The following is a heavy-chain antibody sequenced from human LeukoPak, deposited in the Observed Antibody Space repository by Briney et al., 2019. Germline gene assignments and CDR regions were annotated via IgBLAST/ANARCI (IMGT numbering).Heavy chain of an antibody. CDR1: GFTFSTYA. V-gene: IGHV3-30*04. CDR2: ISYDGSSK. J-gene: IGHJ4*02. D-gene: IGHD6-19*01. CDR3: TTSPVPGIDY. Sequence: QAGGSLRLSCAASGFTFSTYAMHWVRQAPGKGLEWVAVISYDGSSKYYADSVKGRFTISRDNSKNTLYLQMSSLRTEDTAMYYCTTSPVPGIDYWGQGIQVTVSS.